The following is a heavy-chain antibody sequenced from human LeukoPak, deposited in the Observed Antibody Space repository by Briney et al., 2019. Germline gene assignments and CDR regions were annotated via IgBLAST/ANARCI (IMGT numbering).Heavy chain of an antibody. CDR3: AKDQGKSNRQWFGELLKPRMRYFDY. J-gene: IGHJ4*02. CDR1: GFTFSSYG. Sequence: GGSLRLSCAASGFTFSSYGMHWVRQAPGKGLEWVAFIRYDGSNKYYADSVKGRFTISRDNSKSTLYLQMNSLRAEDTAVYYCAKDQGKSNRQWFGELLKPRMRYFDYWGQGTLVTVSS. CDR2: IRYDGSNK. V-gene: IGHV3-30*02. D-gene: IGHD3-10*01.